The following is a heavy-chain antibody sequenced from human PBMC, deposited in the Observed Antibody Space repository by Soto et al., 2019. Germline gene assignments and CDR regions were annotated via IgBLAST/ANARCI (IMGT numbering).Heavy chain of an antibody. CDR3: ARDREVRGVIATYNWFDP. V-gene: IGHV1-69*01. J-gene: IGHJ5*02. D-gene: IGHD3-10*01. Sequence: QVQLVQSGAEVKKPGSSVKVSCKASGGTFSSYAISWVRQAPGQGLEWMGGIIPIFGTANYAQKFQGRVTITADESTSTAYMELSSLISEDTAVYYCARDREVRGVIATYNWFDPWGQGTLVTVSS. CDR1: GGTFSSYA. CDR2: IIPIFGTA.